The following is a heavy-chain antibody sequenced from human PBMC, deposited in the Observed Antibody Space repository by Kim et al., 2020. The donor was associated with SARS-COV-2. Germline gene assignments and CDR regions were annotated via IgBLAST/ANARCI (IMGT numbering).Heavy chain of an antibody. CDR2: MNPNSGNT. D-gene: IGHD3-9*01. J-gene: IGHJ6*02. Sequence: ASVKVSCKASGYTFTSYDINWVRQATGQGLEWMGWMNPNSGNTGYAQKFQGRVTMTRNTSISTAYMELSSLRSEDTAVYYCARDNFGYFDWLSGGMDVWGQGTTVTVSS. CDR3: ARDNFGYFDWLSGGMDV. CDR1: GYTFTSYD. V-gene: IGHV1-8*01.